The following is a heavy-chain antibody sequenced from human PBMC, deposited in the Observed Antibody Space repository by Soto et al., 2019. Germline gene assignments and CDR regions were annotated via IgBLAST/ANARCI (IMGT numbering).Heavy chain of an antibody. CDR1: GYTFTSYD. J-gene: IGHJ4*02. V-gene: IGHV1-8*01. Sequence: QVQLVQSGAEVKKPGASVKVSCKASGYTFTSYDINWVRQATGQGLEWMGWMNLNSGYTGYAQKFQGRVTMTRDNPMWTAFMELSSLRSEDTAVYYCARENGDLDYWGQGTLVTVSS. CDR2: MNLNSGYT. D-gene: IGHD4-17*01. CDR3: ARENGDLDY.